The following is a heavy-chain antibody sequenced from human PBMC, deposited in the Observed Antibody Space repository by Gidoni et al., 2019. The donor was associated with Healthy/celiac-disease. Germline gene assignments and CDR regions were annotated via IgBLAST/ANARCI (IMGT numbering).Heavy chain of an antibody. D-gene: IGHD3-10*01. CDR1: GFTFSSYS. CDR3: ARPGELSLSLDY. CDR2: ISYDGSNK. Sequence: QVQLVESGGGLVQPGRSLRLSCATSGFTFSSYSMHWVRQAPGKGLEWVAVISYDGSNKYYADSVKGRFTISRDNSKNTLYLQMNSLRAEDTAVYYCARPGELSLSLDYWGQGTLVTVSS. J-gene: IGHJ4*02. V-gene: IGHV3-30-3*01.